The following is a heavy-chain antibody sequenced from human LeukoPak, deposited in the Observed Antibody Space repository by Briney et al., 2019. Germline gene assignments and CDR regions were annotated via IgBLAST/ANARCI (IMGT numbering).Heavy chain of an antibody. CDR2: ISWNSGSI. CDR1: GFTFDDYA. Sequence: PGRSLRLSCAASGFTFDDYAMHWVRQAPGKGLEWVSGISWNSGSIGYADSVKGRFTISRDNAKNSLYLQMYSLRAEDTALYYCAKVTYYDFWSGYPQVSYFDYWGQGTLVTVSS. CDR3: AKVTYYDFWSGYPQVSYFDY. V-gene: IGHV3-9*01. D-gene: IGHD3-3*01. J-gene: IGHJ4*02.